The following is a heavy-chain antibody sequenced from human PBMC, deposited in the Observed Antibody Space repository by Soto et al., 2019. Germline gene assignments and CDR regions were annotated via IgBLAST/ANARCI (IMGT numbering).Heavy chain of an antibody. V-gene: IGHV1-24*01. CDR1: GYTLTELS. CDR3: ATVAHMTTVTHYYYYGMDV. D-gene: IGHD4-17*01. J-gene: IGHJ6*02. CDR2: FDPEDGET. Sequence: ASVKVSCKVSGYTLTELSMHWVRQAPGKGLEWMGGFDPEDGETIYAQKFQGRVTMTEDTSTDTAYMELSSLRSEDTAVYYCATVAHMTTVTHYYYYGMDVWGHGTTVTVSS.